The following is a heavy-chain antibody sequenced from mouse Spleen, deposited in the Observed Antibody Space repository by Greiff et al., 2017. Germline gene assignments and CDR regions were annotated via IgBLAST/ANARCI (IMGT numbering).Heavy chain of an antibody. V-gene: IGHV1-69*02. CDR3: TRCYYGSSYEGFAY. D-gene: IGHD1-1*01. CDR2: IYPSDSYT. J-gene: IGHJ3*01. Sequence: QVQLKQSGAELVRPGASVKLSCKASGYTFTSYWINWVKQRPGQGLEWIGNIYPSDSYTNYNQKFKDKATLTVDKSSSTAYMQLSSPTSEDSAVYYCTRCYYGSSYEGFAYWGQGTLVTVSA. CDR1: GYTFTSYW.